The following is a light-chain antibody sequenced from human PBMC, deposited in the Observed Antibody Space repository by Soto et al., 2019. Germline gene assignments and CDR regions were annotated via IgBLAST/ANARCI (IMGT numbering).Light chain of an antibody. CDR1: SSDVGDFDC. V-gene: IGLV2-14*01. CDR3: SSYTSSSTLV. CDR2: EVS. J-gene: IGLJ3*02. Sequence: QSALTQPASVSGSPGQSITISCTGTSSDVGDFDCVSWYQQHPGKAPKLVIYEVSDRPSGVSSRFSGSKSGDTASLTISGLQAEDEADYYCSSYTSSSTLVFGGGTKVTVL.